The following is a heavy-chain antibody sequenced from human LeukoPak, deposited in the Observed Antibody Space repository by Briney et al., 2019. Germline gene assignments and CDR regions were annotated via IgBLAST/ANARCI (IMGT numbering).Heavy chain of an antibody. CDR3: AKGYYYDSSGYYGLANDAFDY. Sequence: PGGSLRLSCAASGFTFDDYAMHWVRQAPGKGLEWVSGTSWNSGSIGYADSVKGRFTISRGNAKNSLYLQMNSLRAEDTALYYCAKGYYYDSSGYYGLANDAFDYWGQGTLVTVSS. D-gene: IGHD3-22*01. V-gene: IGHV3-9*01. CDR1: GFTFDDYA. J-gene: IGHJ4*02. CDR2: TSWNSGSI.